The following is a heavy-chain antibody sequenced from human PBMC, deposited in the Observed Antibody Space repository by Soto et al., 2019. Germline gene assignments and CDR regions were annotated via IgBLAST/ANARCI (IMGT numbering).Heavy chain of an antibody. J-gene: IGHJ3*02. CDR2: INAGDGNT. Sequence: QVQLVQSGAEVKKPGASVKVSCKNSGYTLTNYAIHWVRQAPGQRLEWMGWINAGDGNTKYSQKFQGRVTITRDTSASTAYMELSSLRSEDAAVYYCARSGSCTSTSCYGGFDIWGQGTMVTVSS. V-gene: IGHV1-3*01. D-gene: IGHD2-2*01. CDR3: ARSGSCTSTSCYGGFDI. CDR1: GYTLTNYA.